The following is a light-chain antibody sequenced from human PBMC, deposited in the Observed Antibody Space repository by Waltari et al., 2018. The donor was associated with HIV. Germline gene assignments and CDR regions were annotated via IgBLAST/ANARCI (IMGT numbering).Light chain of an antibody. Sequence: QAVLTQQPSLTVSPRGTVTPTCASSTGPVSRGHYPYWFQQKPGQAPTTLLFDTSNKHSWTPARFSGSLLGGKAALTLSGAQPEDEAEYYCLLSYSGASWVFGGGTKVTVL. J-gene: IGLJ3*02. CDR1: TGPVSRGHY. V-gene: IGLV7-46*01. CDR3: LLSYSGASWV. CDR2: DTS.